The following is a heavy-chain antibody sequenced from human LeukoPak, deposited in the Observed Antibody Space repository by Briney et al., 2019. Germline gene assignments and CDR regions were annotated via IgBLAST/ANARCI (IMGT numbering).Heavy chain of an antibody. V-gene: IGHV3-43*02. Sequence: GGSLRLSCAASGFTFDDYAVHWVRQAPGKGLEWVSLISGDGGSTYYADSVKGRFTISRDNSKNSLYLQMNSLRTEDTALYYCAKDMRLRYFDWLDYYYYYGMDVWGQGTTVTVSS. J-gene: IGHJ6*02. CDR2: ISGDGGST. CDR3: AKDMRLRYFDWLDYYYYYGMDV. D-gene: IGHD3-9*01. CDR1: GFTFDDYA.